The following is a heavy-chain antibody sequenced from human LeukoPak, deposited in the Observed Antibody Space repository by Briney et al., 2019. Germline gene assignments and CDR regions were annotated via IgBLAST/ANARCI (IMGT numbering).Heavy chain of an antibody. CDR2: INHSGST. CDR3: ARHGYCSSTSCYGYYYMDV. D-gene: IGHD2-2*01. V-gene: IGHV4-34*01. Sequence: PSETLSLTCAVYGGSFSGYYWSWIRQPPGKGLEWIGEINHSGSTNYNPSLKSRVTISVDTSKNQFSLKLSSVAAADTAVYYCARHGYCSSTSCYGYYYMDVWGKGTTVTISS. CDR1: GGSFSGYY. J-gene: IGHJ6*03.